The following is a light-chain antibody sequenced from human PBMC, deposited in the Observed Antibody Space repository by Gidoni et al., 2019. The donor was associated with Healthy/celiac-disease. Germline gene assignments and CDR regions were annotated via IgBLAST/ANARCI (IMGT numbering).Light chain of an antibody. J-gene: IGKJ3*01. CDR2: GAS. CDR3: QQYGSSFT. Sequence: EIVLTQSPGTLSLSPGERATLSCRASQSVSSSYLDWYQQKPGQAPRLRIYGASSRATGIPDRFSGSGSGTDFTLTISRLEPEDFAVYYCQQYGSSFTFGPGTKVDIK. V-gene: IGKV3-20*01. CDR1: QSVSSSY.